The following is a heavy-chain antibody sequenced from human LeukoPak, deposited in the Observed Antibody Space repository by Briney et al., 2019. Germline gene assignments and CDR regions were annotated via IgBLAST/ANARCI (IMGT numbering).Heavy chain of an antibody. J-gene: IGHJ4*02. CDR1: GGSISSSGYY. D-gene: IGHD6-13*01. V-gene: IGHV4-39*01. CDR3: ARHDSAADYYFDY. Sequence: NPSETLSLTCTVSGGSISSSGYYWGWIRQPPGRGLEWIGSIYYSGSTYYNPSLKSRVTISVDTSKNQFSLKLSSVTAADTAVYYCARHDSAADYYFDYWGQGTLVTVSS. CDR2: IYYSGST.